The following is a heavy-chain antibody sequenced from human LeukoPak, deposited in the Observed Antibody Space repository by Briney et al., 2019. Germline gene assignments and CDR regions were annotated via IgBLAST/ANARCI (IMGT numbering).Heavy chain of an antibody. CDR1: GGTFSSYA. CDR3: ARGSLLWFGESPGYYGMDV. V-gene: IGHV1-69*13. CDR2: IIPIFGTA. J-gene: IGHJ6*02. D-gene: IGHD3-10*01. Sequence: GASVKVSCKASGGTFSSYAISWVRQAPGQGLEWMGGIIPIFGTANYARKFQGRVTITADESTSTAYMELSSLRSEDTAVYYCARGSLLWFGESPGYYGMDVWGQGTTVTVSS.